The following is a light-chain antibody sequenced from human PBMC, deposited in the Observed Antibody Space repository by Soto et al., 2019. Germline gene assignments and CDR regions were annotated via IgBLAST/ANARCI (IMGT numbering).Light chain of an antibody. CDR1: QGINSY. V-gene: IGKV1-9*01. J-gene: IGKJ4*01. CDR3: QKLNCYALT. Sequence: DIRLTRSPSFPPASVGDTVTITCRASQGINSYFTWYQQKLVRAPKLLIYAASVLQSGVPSRYSGSGSATEFPLTSSSLQLEEFGTDYGQKLNCYALTVGGGTQVQI. CDR2: AAS.